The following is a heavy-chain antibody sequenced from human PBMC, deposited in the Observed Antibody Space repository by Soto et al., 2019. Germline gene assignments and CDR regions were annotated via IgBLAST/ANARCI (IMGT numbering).Heavy chain of an antibody. CDR3: ARYLIIPRAFDI. Sequence: SLRLSCAASGFTFSSYGMHWVRQAPGKGLEWVAVISYDGSNKYYADSVKGRFTISRDNSKNTLYLQMNSLRAEDTAVYYCARYLIIPRAFDIWGQGTAVTVSS. J-gene: IGHJ3*02. V-gene: IGHV3-30*03. D-gene: IGHD2-21*01. CDR2: ISYDGSNK. CDR1: GFTFSSYG.